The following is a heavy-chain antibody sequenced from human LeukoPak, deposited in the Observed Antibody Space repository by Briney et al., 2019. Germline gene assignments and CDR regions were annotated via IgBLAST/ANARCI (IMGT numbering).Heavy chain of an antibody. CDR2: ISYDGSNK. CDR3: AKDGRRWRTLDY. J-gene: IGHJ4*02. Sequence: PGRSLRLSCAASGFTFSSYGMHWVRQAPGKGLEWVAVISYDGSNKYYADSVKGRFTISRDNSKNTLYLQMNSLRAEDTAVYYCAKDGRRWRTLDYWGQGTLVTVSS. V-gene: IGHV3-30*18. D-gene: IGHD5-24*01. CDR1: GFTFSSYG.